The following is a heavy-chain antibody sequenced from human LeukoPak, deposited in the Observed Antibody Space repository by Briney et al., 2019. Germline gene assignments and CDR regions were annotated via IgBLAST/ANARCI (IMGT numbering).Heavy chain of an antibody. CDR1: VYSFPSYW. CDR2: IAPSDSYT. D-gene: IGHD4-11*01. J-gene: IGHJ5*02. Sequence: GESLKISCKVSVYSFPSYWITWVRQVPGKGLEWMGRIAPSDSYTNYNPSFEGHVTMSVEKSITTVYLQWSSLKASDTAMYYCARLLEGPTVTPNWFDPWGQGTLVTVSS. V-gene: IGHV5-10-1*01. CDR3: ARLLEGPTVTPNWFDP.